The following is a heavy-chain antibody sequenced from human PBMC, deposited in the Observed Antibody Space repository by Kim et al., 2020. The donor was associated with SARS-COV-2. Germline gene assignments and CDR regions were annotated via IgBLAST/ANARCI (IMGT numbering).Heavy chain of an antibody. J-gene: IGHJ4*02. V-gene: IGHV4-34*01. CDR1: GGSFSGYY. D-gene: IGHD3-10*01. Sequence: SETLSLTCAVYGGSFSGYYWSWIRQPPGKGLEWIGEINHSGSTNYNPSLKSRVTISVDTSKNQFSLKLSSVTAADTAVYYCARGYYYGSGSPKYTYWGQGTLVTVSS. CDR2: INHSGST. CDR3: ARGYYYGSGSPKYTY.